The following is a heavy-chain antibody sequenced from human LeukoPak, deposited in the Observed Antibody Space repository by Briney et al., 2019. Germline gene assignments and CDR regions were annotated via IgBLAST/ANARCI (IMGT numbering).Heavy chain of an antibody. CDR2: IYHSGST. Sequence: SETPSLTCTVSGGSISSGGYYWSWIRQPPGKGLEWIGYIYHSGSTYYNPSLKSRVTISVDRSKNQFSLKLSSVTAADTAVYYCARAPEPTTNGFDYWGQGILVTVSS. D-gene: IGHD1-14*01. CDR3: ARAPEPTTNGFDY. CDR1: GGSISSGGYY. J-gene: IGHJ4*02. V-gene: IGHV4-30-2*01.